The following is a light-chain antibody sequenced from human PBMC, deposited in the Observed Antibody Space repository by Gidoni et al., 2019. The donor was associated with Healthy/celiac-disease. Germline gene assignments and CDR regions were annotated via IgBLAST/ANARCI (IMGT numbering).Light chain of an antibody. CDR3: AAWDDSLSGRVV. CDR2: RND. Sequence: QSVLPQPPSASGTPGQRVTISCSGSSSNLGSNFVYWYQQLPGTAPKLLIYRNDQRPSGVPDRFSGSKSGTSASLAISGLRSEDEANYYCAAWDDSLSGRVVFGGGTKLTVL. J-gene: IGLJ3*02. CDR1: SSNLGSNF. V-gene: IGLV1-47*01.